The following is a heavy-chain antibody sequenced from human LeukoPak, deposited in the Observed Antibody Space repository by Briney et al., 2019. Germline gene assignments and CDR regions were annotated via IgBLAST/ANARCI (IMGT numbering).Heavy chain of an antibody. D-gene: IGHD3-10*01. Sequence: GGSLRLSCAASGFTFSSYWMSWVRQAPGKGLEWVANIKQDGSEKYYVDSVKGQFTISRDNAKNSLYLQMNSLRAEDTAVYYCARGQHKYYYGSGSYWSFDYWGQGTLVTVSS. CDR1: GFTFSSYW. CDR3: ARGQHKYYYGSGSYWSFDY. CDR2: IKQDGSEK. V-gene: IGHV3-7*01. J-gene: IGHJ4*02.